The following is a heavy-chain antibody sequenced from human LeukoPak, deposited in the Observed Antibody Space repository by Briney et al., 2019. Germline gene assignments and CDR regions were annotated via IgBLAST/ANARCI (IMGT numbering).Heavy chain of an antibody. J-gene: IGHJ5*02. CDR3: AREYDYVWGSYRSGFDP. V-gene: IGHV4-59*01. D-gene: IGHD3-16*02. Sequence: SETLSLTCTVSGGSISSYYWSWIRQPPGKGLEWIGYIYYSGSTNYNPSPKSRVTISVDTSKNQFSLKLSSVTAADTAVYYCAREYDYVWGSYRSGFDPWGQGTLVTVSS. CDR2: IYYSGST. CDR1: GGSISSYY.